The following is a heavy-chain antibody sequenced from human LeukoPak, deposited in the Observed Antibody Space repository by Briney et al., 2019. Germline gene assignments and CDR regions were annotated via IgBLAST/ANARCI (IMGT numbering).Heavy chain of an antibody. CDR2: IYYSGST. J-gene: IGHJ4*02. CDR1: GGSISSYY. CDR3: ARGERRYSSSWYFYFDY. V-gene: IGHV4-59*01. Sequence: SETLSLTCTVSGGSISSYYWSWIRQPPGKGLEWLGSIYYSGSTNYNPSLKSRVTISVDTSKNQFSLKLSSVTAADTAVYYCARGERRYSSSWYFYFDYWGQGTLVTVSS. D-gene: IGHD6-13*01.